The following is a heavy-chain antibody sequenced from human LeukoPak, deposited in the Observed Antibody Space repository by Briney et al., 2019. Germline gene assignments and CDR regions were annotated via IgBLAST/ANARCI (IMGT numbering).Heavy chain of an antibody. J-gene: IGHJ4*02. CDR2: IYYSGST. CDR1: GGSISSYY. Sequence: SETLSLTCTVSGGSISSYYWSWIRQPPGKGLEWIGYIYYSGSTNYNPSLKSRVTISVDTSKNQFSLKLSSVTAADTAVYYCAAIPLSSGGYLSLDYWGQGTLVTVSS. CDR3: AAIPLSSGGYLSLDY. D-gene: IGHD1-26*01. V-gene: IGHV4-59*01.